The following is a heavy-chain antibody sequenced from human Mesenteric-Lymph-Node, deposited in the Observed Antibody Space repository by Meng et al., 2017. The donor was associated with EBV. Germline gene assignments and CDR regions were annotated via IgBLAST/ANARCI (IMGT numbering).Heavy chain of an antibody. D-gene: IGHD3-10*01. CDR1: GFTFSSYA. Sequence: EVQLLESGGGLVQPGGSLRLSCEAAGFTFSSYAMSWVRQAPGKGLEWVGRINSKSDGGTTDYAAPVKGRFTISRDDSKNTLYLQMNSLKTEDTAVYYCAAVTMVRAFGYWGQGTLVTVSS. V-gene: IGHV3-15*01. J-gene: IGHJ4*02. CDR2: INSKSDGGTT. CDR3: AAVTMVRAFGY.